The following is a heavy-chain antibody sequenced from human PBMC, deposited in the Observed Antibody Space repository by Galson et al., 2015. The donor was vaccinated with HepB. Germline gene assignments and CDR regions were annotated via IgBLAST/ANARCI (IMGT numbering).Heavy chain of an antibody. J-gene: IGHJ6*02. CDR2: INTNTGNP. Sequence: SVKVSCKASGYTFTSYAMNWVRQAPGQGLEWMGWINTNTGNPTYAQGFTGRFVFSLDTSVSTAYLQISSLKAEDTAVYYCARGNRETYYYYGMDVWGQGSTVTVSS. V-gene: IGHV7-4-1*02. CDR3: ARGNRETYYYYGMDV. D-gene: IGHD2/OR15-2a*01. CDR1: GYTFTSYA.